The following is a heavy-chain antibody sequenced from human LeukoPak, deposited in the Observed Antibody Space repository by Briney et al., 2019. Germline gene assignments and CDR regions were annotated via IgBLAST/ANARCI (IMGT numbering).Heavy chain of an antibody. V-gene: IGHV3-48*01. J-gene: IGHJ6*03. CDR1: GFTFNSYT. CDR3: ARDPNSSSTSYYYYYYMDV. CDR2: ISSSSSTI. D-gene: IGHD6-6*01. Sequence: PGGSLRLSCAASGFTFNSYTMSWVRQAPGKGLEWVSYISSSSSTIYYADSVKGRFTISRDNAKNSLYLQMNSLRAEDTAVYYCARDPNSSSTSYYYYYYMDVWGKGTTVTVSS.